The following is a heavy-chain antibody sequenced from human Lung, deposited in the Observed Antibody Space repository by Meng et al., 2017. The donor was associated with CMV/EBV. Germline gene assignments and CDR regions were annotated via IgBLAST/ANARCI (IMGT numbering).Heavy chain of an antibody. CDR2: IRYDGDKK. CDR3: AKDSGRGGHLWFRGVDY. D-gene: IGHD3-10*01. V-gene: IGHV3-30*02. J-gene: IGHJ4*02. CDR1: GLTLSSYG. Sequence: GGSXRLXXAASGLTLSSYGIHWVRQAPGKGLEWVAFIRYDGDKKEYVDSVKGRFTISRDNSKNMVNLQMNSLRAEDTAVYYCAKDSGRGGHLWFRGVDYWGQGXLVTVSS.